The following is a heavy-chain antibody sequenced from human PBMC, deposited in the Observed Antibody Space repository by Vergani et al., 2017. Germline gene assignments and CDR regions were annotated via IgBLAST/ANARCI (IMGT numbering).Heavy chain of an antibody. J-gene: IGHJ3*02. CDR2: FDPEDGET. D-gene: IGHD5-24*01. V-gene: IGHV1-24*01. CDR3: AGYRATGRRLWEMATMASFDI. Sequence: QVQLVQSGAEVKKPGASVKVSCKVSGYTLTELSMHWVRQAPGKGLEWMGGFDPEDGETIYAQKFQGRVTMTEDTSTDTAYVGVRSLTADDTAVDYCAGYRATGRRLWEMATMASFDIWGQGTMVTVSS. CDR1: GYTLTELS.